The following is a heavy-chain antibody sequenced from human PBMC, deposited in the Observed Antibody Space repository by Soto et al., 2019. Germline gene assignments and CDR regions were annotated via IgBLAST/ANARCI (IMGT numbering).Heavy chain of an antibody. CDR3: VRGKDQYNTLTYSYSAQ. CDR2: INSDGSMT. Sequence: EVQLVESGGGLVQPGGSLRLSCAASGFTCSRYWMHWVRQAPGEGLMWVSRINSDGSMTSYADSVKGRFTISRDNAKNTVYLHMNSLRAEDTARYYCVRGKDQYNTLTYSYSAQWGQGTLVTVSS. CDR1: GFTCSRYW. V-gene: IGHV3-74*01. D-gene: IGHD4-4*01. J-gene: IGHJ4*02.